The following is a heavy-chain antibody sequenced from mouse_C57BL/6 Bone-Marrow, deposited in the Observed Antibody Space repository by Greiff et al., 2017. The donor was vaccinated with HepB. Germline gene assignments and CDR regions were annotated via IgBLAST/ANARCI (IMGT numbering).Heavy chain of an antibody. J-gene: IGHJ1*03. Sequence: EVQLQESGPGLVKPSQSLSLTCSVTGYSITSGYYWNWIRQFPGNKLEWMGYISYDGSNNYNPSLKNRISITRDTSKNQFFLKLNSVTTEDTATYYCARAESYWYFDVWGTGTTVTVSS. CDR2: ISYDGSN. CDR1: GYSITSGYY. CDR3: ARAESYWYFDV. V-gene: IGHV3-6*01.